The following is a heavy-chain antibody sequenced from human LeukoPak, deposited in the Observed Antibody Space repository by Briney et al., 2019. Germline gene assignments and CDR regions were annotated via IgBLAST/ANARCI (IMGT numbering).Heavy chain of an antibody. CDR1: GGTFSSYA. CDR2: IIPILGIA. J-gene: IGHJ4*02. CDR3: ARSARPKRGYDILTGTPDY. Sequence: SVKVSCKASGGTFSSYAISWVRQAPGQGLEWMGRIIPILGIANYAQKFQGRVTITADKSTSTAYMELSSLRSEDTAVYYCARSARPKRGYDILTGTPDYWGQGTLVTVSS. V-gene: IGHV1-69*04. D-gene: IGHD3-9*01.